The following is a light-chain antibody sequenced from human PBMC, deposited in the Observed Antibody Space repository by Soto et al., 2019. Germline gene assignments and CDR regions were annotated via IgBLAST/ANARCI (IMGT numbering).Light chain of an antibody. CDR3: TSYTTSSTYV. Sequence: QSALTQPASVSGSPGQSITISCTGTSSDVGNYIYVFWFQQHPGKAPKLIISEVSNRPSGVSSRFSGPKSGNTASLTISGLQAEDEAHYYCTSYTTSSTYVFGTGTKVTVL. J-gene: IGLJ1*01. CDR1: SSDVGNYIY. V-gene: IGLV2-14*01. CDR2: EVS.